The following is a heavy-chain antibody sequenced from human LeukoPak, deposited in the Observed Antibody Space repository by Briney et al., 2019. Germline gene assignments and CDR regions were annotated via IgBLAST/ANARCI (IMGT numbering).Heavy chain of an antibody. CDR1: GGSISSSSYY. CDR2: INHSGST. J-gene: IGHJ4*02. D-gene: IGHD2-2*01. Sequence: PSETLPLTCTVSGGSISSSSYYWGWIRQPPGKGLEWIGEINHSGSTNYNPSLKSRVTISVDTSKNQFSLKLSSVTAADTAVYYCARGRGGIVVVPAARPYFDYWGQGTLVTVSS. CDR3: ARGRGGIVVVPAARPYFDY. V-gene: IGHV4-39*07.